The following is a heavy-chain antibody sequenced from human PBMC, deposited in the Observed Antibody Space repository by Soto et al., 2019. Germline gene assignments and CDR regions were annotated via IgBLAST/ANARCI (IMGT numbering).Heavy chain of an antibody. V-gene: IGHV1-3*01. CDR2: INPDNGNT. CDR1: GYTFTSYG. D-gene: IGHD2-15*01. J-gene: IGHJ5*02. CDR3: ARGIATGQLDP. Sequence: ASVKVSCKASGYTFTSYGISWVRQAPGQRLEWMGWINPDNGNTKSSQKFQDRVIITRDTSASTAYMDLSSLRSEDTAVYYCARGIATGQLDPWGQGTLVTVSS.